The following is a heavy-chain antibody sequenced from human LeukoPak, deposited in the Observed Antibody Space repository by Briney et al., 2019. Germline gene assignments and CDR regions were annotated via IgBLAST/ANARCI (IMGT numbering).Heavy chain of an antibody. V-gene: IGHV4-59*01. CDR1: GGSISSYY. Sequence: SETLSLTCTVSGGSISSYYWSWIRQPPGKGLEWIGYIYYSGSTNYNPSLKSRVTISVDTSKNQFSLKLASVAAADTAVYYCARVEEGYGSGRRENYYYYYMDVWGKGTTVTISS. CDR3: ARVEEGYGSGRRENYYYYYMDV. J-gene: IGHJ6*03. CDR2: IYYSGST. D-gene: IGHD3-10*01.